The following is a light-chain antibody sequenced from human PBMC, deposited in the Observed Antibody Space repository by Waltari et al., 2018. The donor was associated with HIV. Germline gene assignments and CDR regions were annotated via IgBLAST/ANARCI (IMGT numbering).Light chain of an antibody. CDR3: CSYASSTTYV. J-gene: IGLJ1*01. V-gene: IGLV2-23*02. CDR1: NSDVGNYNL. Sequence: QSALTQPASVSGSPGQSITISCTGTNSDVGNYNLVSCYQQHPGKAPNLMIYEVNTRPSGISYRFSGSKSDNTASLTISGLQAEYEADYYCCSYASSTTYVFGTGTKITVL. CDR2: EVN.